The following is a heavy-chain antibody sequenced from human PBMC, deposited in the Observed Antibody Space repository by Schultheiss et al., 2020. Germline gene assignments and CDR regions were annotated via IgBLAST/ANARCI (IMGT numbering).Heavy chain of an antibody. CDR3: AREAYCSGGSCYEFDY. D-gene: IGHD2-15*01. CDR1: GGSISSYY. Sequence: SETLSLTCTVSGGSISSYYWSWIRQPPGKGLEWIWYIYYSGSTNYNPSLKSRVTISVDTSKNQFSLKLSSVTAADTAVYYCAREAYCSGGSCYEFDYWGQGTLVTIS. CDR2: IYYSGST. J-gene: IGHJ4*02. V-gene: IGHV4-59*12.